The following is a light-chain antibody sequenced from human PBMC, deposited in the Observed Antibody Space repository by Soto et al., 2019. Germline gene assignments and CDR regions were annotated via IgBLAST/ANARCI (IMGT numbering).Light chain of an antibody. CDR3: HQVYTYPRT. CDR1: QGVRSY. V-gene: IGKV1-9*01. CDR2: GAS. Sequence: IPLTQSPSSLSASVGDRVTITCRASQGVRSYLAWYQQRPGEAPKLLIFGASTLQSGVPARFSGGGSGTDFTLTITSLQPEDFATYYCHQVYTYPRTFGQGTKVEI. J-gene: IGKJ1*01.